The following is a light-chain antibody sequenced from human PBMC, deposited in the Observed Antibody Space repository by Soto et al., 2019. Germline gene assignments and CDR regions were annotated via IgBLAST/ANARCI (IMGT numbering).Light chain of an antibody. J-gene: IGLJ1*01. CDR3: SSYTSSSTHV. V-gene: IGLV2-14*03. CDR1: RKYVGGYDY. Sequence: QPSSLSGGPRGVQAVFCPGTRKYVGGYDYVSWYQQLPGKAPKLMIYDVNNRPSGASNRFSGSKSGNTASLTISGLQAEDEADYYCSSYTSSSTHVFGTGTKVTVL. CDR2: DVN.